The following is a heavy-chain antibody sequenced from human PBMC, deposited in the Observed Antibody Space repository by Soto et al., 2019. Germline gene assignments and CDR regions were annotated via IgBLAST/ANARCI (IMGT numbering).Heavy chain of an antibody. CDR1: GYTFTTFY. Sequence: ASVKVSCKASGYTFTTFYVHWVRQAPGQGLEWVGLINPIGGSTKYAQDFQGRLTLTRDTSTSTVYMVLSSLTSEDTAVYYCARDPIRDGYNNGPDYWGRGTLVTVSS. CDR2: INPIGGST. V-gene: IGHV1-46*01. D-gene: IGHD5-12*01. J-gene: IGHJ4*02. CDR3: ARDPIRDGYNNGPDY.